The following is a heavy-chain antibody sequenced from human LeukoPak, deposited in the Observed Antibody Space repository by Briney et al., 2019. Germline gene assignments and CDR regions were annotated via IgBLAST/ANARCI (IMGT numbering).Heavy chain of an antibody. CDR1: GYSFTSYW. D-gene: IGHD6-6*01. J-gene: IGHJ3*02. CDR2: IYPGDSDT. CDR3: ARQGRPVYSSSAGDAFDI. Sequence: GESLKISCKGSGYSFTSYWIGWVRPMPGKGLEWMGIIYPGDSDTRYSPSFQGQVTISADKSISTAYLQWSSLKASDTAMYYCARQGRPVYSSSAGDAFDIWGQGTMVTVSS. V-gene: IGHV5-51*01.